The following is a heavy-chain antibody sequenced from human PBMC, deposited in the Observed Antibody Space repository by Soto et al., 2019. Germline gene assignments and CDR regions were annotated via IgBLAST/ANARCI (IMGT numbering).Heavy chain of an antibody. CDR2: ISYDGSNK. Sequence: GGSLRLSCAASGFTFRSYRKHWGRQAPGKGLEWVAVISYDGSNKYYADSVEGRFTISRDNSKNTLYLQMNSLRAEDTAVYYCAKAPPGYYYYMDVWGKGTTVTVSS. CDR1: GFTFRSYR. CDR3: AKAPPGYYYYMDV. J-gene: IGHJ6*03. V-gene: IGHV3-30*18.